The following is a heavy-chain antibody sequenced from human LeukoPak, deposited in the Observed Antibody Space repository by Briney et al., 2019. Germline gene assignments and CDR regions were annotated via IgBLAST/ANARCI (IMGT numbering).Heavy chain of an antibody. CDR3: ARLNGHYSRGVDY. Sequence: PGGSLRLSCEASGFTLSDYHMSWIRQAPGKGLEWVSQISSSANTMHHANSVKGRFTISRDNAKNSLSLQMNSLRADDTAVYYCARLNGHYSRGVDYWGQGTLVTVSS. J-gene: IGHJ4*01. V-gene: IGHV3-11*01. CDR2: ISSSANTM. CDR1: GFTLSDYH. D-gene: IGHD2-15*01.